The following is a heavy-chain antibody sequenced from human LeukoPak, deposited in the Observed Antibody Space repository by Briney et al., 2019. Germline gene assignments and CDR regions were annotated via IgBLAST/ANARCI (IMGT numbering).Heavy chain of an antibody. J-gene: IGHJ6*02. Sequence: AGGSLRLSCAASGFTFSSYSMNWVRQAPGKGLEWVSYISSSSSTIYYADSVKGRFTISRDNAKNSLYLQMNSLRAEDTAVYYCAREERTAQYYYYYYGMDVWGQGTMVTVSS. CDR2: ISSSSSTI. V-gene: IGHV3-48*01. CDR1: GFTFSSYS. D-gene: IGHD2-8*02. CDR3: AREERTAQYYYYYYGMDV.